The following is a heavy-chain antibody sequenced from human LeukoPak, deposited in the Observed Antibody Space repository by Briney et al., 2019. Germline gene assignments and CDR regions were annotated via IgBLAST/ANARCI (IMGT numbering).Heavy chain of an antibody. Sequence: SETLSLTCTVSGGSFRDYYWTWIRQPPGKGLEWIGYIYSSGSANYNPSLKSRVTISVDTSKNQFSLKLSSVTAADTAVYYCARMGGYSGYANHWGQGTLVTVSS. CDR3: ARMGGYSGYANH. CDR1: GGSFRDYY. V-gene: IGHV4-59*08. J-gene: IGHJ5*02. D-gene: IGHD5-12*01. CDR2: IYSSGSA.